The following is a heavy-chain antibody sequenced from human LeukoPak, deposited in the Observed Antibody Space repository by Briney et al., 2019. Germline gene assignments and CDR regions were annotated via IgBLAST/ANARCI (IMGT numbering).Heavy chain of an antibody. D-gene: IGHD3-10*01. J-gene: IGHJ4*02. CDR1: GGSISSSSYY. Sequence: SETLSLTCTVSGGSISSSSYYWGWIRQPPGKGLEWIGGIYYSGSTNYNPSLKSRVTISVDTSKNQFSLKLSSVTAADTAVYYCARSHNYYGSGSYLDYWGQGTLVTVSS. CDR2: IYYSGST. V-gene: IGHV4-39*07. CDR3: ARSHNYYGSGSYLDY.